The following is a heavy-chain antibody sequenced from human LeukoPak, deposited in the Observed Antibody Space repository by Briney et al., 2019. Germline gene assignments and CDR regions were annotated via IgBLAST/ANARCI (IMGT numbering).Heavy chain of an antibody. CDR3: AKDGPLIAVAGYFFDY. CDR2: ISSSSSYI. V-gene: IGHV3-21*01. D-gene: IGHD6-19*01. Sequence: GGSLRLSCAASGFTFSSYSMNWVRQAPGKGLEWVSSISSSSSYIYYADSVKGRFTISRDNSKNTLYLQMNSLRAEDTAVYYCAKDGPLIAVAGYFFDYWGQGTLVTVSS. CDR1: GFTFSSYS. J-gene: IGHJ4*02.